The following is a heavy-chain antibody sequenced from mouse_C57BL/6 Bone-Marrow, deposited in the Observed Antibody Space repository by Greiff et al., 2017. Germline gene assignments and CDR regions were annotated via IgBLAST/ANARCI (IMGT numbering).Heavy chain of an antibody. D-gene: IGHD1-1*01. CDR3: THYYYGSYYFDY. CDR1: GFNIKDDY. J-gene: IGHJ2*01. CDR2: IDPENGDT. Sequence: VQLKESGAELVRPGASVKLSCTASGFNIKDDYMHWVKQRPEQGLEWIGWIDPENGDTEYASKFQGKAPITADTSSNTAYLQLSSLTSEDTAVYYCTHYYYGSYYFDYWGQGTTLTVSS. V-gene: IGHV14-4*01.